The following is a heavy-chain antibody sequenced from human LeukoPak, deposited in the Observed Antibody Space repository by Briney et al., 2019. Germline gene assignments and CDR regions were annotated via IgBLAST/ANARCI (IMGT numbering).Heavy chain of an antibody. Sequence: GGSLRLSCAASGFTFSSYAMSWVRQAPGKGLEWVSAISGSGGSTYYADSVKGRFTISRDNSKNTCYLQMDSLRVEDTAVYYCAREASTEIIGGMDVRGQGTTVTVTS. D-gene: IGHD2-8*02. CDR1: GFTFSSYA. V-gene: IGHV3-23*01. CDR3: AREASTEIIGGMDV. J-gene: IGHJ6*02. CDR2: ISGSGGST.